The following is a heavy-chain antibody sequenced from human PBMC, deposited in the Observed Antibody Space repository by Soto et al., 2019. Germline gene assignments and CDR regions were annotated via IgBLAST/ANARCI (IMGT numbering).Heavy chain of an antibody. CDR3: ARGGGSYDVRYFDS. CDR2: IIPIFGTA. J-gene: IGHJ4*03. D-gene: IGHD1-26*01. Sequence: SVNVFFKASGGTFSSYSISWVRQAPGQGLEWMGGIIPIFGTANYAQKFQGRVTITADESTRTAYMELSSLRSEDTAVYYCARGGGSYDVRYFDSWGHGILVPVSS. V-gene: IGHV1-69*13. CDR1: GGTFSSYS.